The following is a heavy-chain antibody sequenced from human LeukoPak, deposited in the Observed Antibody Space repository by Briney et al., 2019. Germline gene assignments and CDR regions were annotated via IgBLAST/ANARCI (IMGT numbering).Heavy chain of an antibody. Sequence: GGSLRLSCAASGFNFASNWMHWVRQTPGKGLVWVSRINSGGSGTSYADSVEGRFTISRDNAKNTLYLQMNSLRAEDTAVYYCAKEGDVVVPAAIPFFDYWGQGTLVTVSS. CDR3: AKEGDVVVPAAIPFFDY. CDR2: INSGGSGT. D-gene: IGHD2-2*01. CDR1: GFNFASNW. J-gene: IGHJ4*02. V-gene: IGHV3-74*01.